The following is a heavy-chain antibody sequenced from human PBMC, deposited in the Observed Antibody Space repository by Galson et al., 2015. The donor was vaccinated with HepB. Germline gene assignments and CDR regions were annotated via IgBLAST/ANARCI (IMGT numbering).Heavy chain of an antibody. J-gene: IGHJ4*02. CDR1: GVSLSTSGVG. CDR3: AHRLGAYFNY. D-gene: IGHD2-21*01. CDR2: IYLDDDK. Sequence: PALVKPTQTVTLTCTFSGVSLSTSGVGVGWIRQPPGKALEWLALIYLDDDKRYSPSLKSRLTITKDTSKNQVVLTMTNMDPLDTATYYCAHRLGAYFNYWGQGTLVTVSS. V-gene: IGHV2-5*02.